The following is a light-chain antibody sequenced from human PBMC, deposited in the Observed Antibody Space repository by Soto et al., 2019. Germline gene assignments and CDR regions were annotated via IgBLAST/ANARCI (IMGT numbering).Light chain of an antibody. CDR2: DLS. CDR3: QQYGSSPRT. V-gene: IGKV3-20*01. Sequence: EIVLTQSPGTLSLSPGESATLSCRASQSVSSTYLAWYQQKPGQAPRLLIYDLSRRTTGIPDRFSASGSGTDFTLTISRLEPEDFAVYYCQQYGSSPRTFCQGTKLEI. J-gene: IGKJ2*02. CDR1: QSVSSTY.